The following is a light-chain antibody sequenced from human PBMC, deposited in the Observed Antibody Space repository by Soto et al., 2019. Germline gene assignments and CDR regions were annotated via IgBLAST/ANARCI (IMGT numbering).Light chain of an antibody. V-gene: IGKV1-5*03. J-gene: IGKJ1*01. Sequence: DIQMTQSPSTLSASVGDRVTITCLASQRISTWLAWYQQKPGKAPKLLIYKASSLESGVPSRFSGSGSGTEFTLTISSLLPDDFANYYCPHYKCYPWTFGQGTKVEIK. CDR1: QRISTW. CDR2: KAS. CDR3: PHYKCYPWT.